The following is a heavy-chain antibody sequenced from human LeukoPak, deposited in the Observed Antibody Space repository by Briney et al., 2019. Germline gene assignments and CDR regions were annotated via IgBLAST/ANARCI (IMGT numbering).Heavy chain of an antibody. CDR1: GGSFSSYY. J-gene: IGHJ4*02. CDR2: IYYSGST. V-gene: IGHV4-59*01. D-gene: IGHD3-22*01. CDR3: ARVAAVVTSYYFDY. Sequence: SETPSLTCAVYGGSFSSYYWSWIRQPPGKGLEWIGYIYYSGSTNYNPSLKSRVTISVDTSKNQFSLKLSSVTAADTAVYYCARVAAVVTSYYFDYWGQGTLVTVSS.